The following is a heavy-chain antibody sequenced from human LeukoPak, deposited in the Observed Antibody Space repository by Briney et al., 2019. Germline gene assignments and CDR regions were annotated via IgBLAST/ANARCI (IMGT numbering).Heavy chain of an antibody. CDR2: INSDGSST. J-gene: IGHJ6*02. D-gene: IGHD6-13*01. CDR1: GFTFSSYW. CDR3: ARELHSSSWYSYYYGMDV. Sequence: PGGSLRLSCAASGFTFSSYWMHWVRQAPGKGLVWVSRINSDGSSTSYADSVKGRFTTSRDNAKNTLYLQMNSLRAEDTAVYYCARELHSSSWYSYYYGMDVWGQGTTVTASS. V-gene: IGHV3-74*01.